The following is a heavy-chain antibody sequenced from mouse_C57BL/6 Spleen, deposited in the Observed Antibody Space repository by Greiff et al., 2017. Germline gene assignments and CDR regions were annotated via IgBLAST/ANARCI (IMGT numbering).Heavy chain of an antibody. CDR3: AYYYGSSPLFDY. D-gene: IGHD1-1*01. V-gene: IGHV1-80*01. CDR2: IYPGDGDT. Sequence: QVQLKESGAELVKPGASVKISCKASGYAFSSYWMNWVKQRPGKGLEWIGQIYPGDGDTNYNGKFKGKATLTADKASSTAYMQLSSLTSEDPAIYFCAYYYGSSPLFDYWGQGTTLTVSS. CDR1: GYAFSSYW. J-gene: IGHJ2*01.